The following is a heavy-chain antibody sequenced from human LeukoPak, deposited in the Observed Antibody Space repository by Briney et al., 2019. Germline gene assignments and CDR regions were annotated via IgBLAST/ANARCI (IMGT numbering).Heavy chain of an antibody. V-gene: IGHV3-23*01. CDR3: ARNSLIAENYGYYYFSYMDV. CDR1: GFTLSSYG. J-gene: IGHJ6*03. Sequence: AGGSLRLSCAASGFTLSSYGMSWVRQAPGKGLEWVSAMSGSGGSTYYADSVKGRFTISRDKNSLYLRMNSLRVEDTAVYYCARNSLIAENYGYYYFSYMDVWGKGTTVTVSS. D-gene: IGHD2-21*01. CDR2: MSGSGGST.